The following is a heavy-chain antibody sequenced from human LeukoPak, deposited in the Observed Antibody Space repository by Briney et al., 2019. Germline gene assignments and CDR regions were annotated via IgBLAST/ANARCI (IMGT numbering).Heavy chain of an antibody. CDR1: GFTFSDCA. CDR2: ISFDGTDE. J-gene: IGHJ6*02. Sequence: PGGSLRLSCVASGFTFSDCAMHWVRRAPGKGLEWVALISFDGTDEYYADSVKGRFTISRDNAKNSLYLQMSNLRAEDTAVYFCARGGGLDVWGQGATVTVSS. V-gene: IGHV3-30*04. CDR3: ARGGGLDV. D-gene: IGHD3-16*01.